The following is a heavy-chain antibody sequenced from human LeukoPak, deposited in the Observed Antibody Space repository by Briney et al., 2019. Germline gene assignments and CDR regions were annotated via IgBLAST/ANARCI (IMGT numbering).Heavy chain of an antibody. V-gene: IGHV3-20*04. D-gene: IGHD6-19*01. Sequence: GGSLRLSCEASGFIFDDYGMSWVRQAPGKGLEWVSGINWNGGSIGYADSVKGRFTISRDNAKNSLYLQMNSLRAEDTAVYYCARDMSSGWSDYVDYWGQGTLVTVSS. CDR3: ARDMSSGWSDYVDY. CDR1: GFIFDDYG. J-gene: IGHJ4*02. CDR2: INWNGGSI.